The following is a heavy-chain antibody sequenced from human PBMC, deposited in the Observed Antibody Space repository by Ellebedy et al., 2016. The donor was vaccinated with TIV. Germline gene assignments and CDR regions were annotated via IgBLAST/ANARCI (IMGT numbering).Heavy chain of an antibody. V-gene: IGHV3-23*01. CDR1: GFTFSSYA. CDR3: AKDMVFGDGKWEIDV. D-gene: IGHD1-26*01. J-gene: IGHJ6*02. Sequence: GESLKISCAASGFTFSSYAMSWVRQAPGKGLEWVSTISHTGGRTYYADSVGGRFTISRDNSRSTLYLQMNSLRAEDSAVYYCAKDMVFGDGKWEIDVWGQGTTVTVSS. CDR2: ISHTGGRT.